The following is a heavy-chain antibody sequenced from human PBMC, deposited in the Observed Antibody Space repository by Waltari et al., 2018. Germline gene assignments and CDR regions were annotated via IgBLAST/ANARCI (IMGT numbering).Heavy chain of an antibody. Sequence: QVQLQQWGAGLLKPSETLSLTCAVYGGSFSGYYWSWIRQPPGQGLEWIGEFIQSASTNDNPSLKSRVTISVDTSKNQFSLKLSSVTAADTAVYYCERDYGSSWYYYYYGMDVWGQGTTVTVSS. J-gene: IGHJ6*02. V-gene: IGHV4-34*12. CDR1: GGSFSGYY. CDR3: ERDYGSSWYYYYYGMDV. CDR2: FIQSAST. D-gene: IGHD6-13*01.